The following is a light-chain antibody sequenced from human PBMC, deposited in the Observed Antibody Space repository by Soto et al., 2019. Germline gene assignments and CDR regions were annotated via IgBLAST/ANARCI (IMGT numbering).Light chain of an antibody. V-gene: IGKV3-20*01. Sequence: EIRVKHSPSTVSFCAREVVTLSFSSSQSVTVNSLAWYQQKPGQAPRLLIYAASTRAAAVPDRFTGSGSGTDFALTISRLEPEDFGVYYCQQYGDSPLTSGPGTKVDIK. CDR1: QSVTVNS. CDR2: AAS. CDR3: QQYGDSPLT. J-gene: IGKJ3*01.